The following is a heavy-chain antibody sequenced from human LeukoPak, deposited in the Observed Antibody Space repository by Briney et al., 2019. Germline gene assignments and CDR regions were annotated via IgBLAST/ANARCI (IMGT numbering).Heavy chain of an antibody. D-gene: IGHD7-27*01. V-gene: IGHV3-74*01. CDR3: ARDLNWGQVDY. CDR1: GFTISGYW. J-gene: IGHJ4*02. Sequence: GGSLRLSCAASGFTISGYWMYWIRQSPGKGLEWVARVNADGSVTNYAGSMRGRFTISRDTATNIVYLQMNSLRDDDTAVYYCARDLNWGQVDYWGQGTLVTVSS. CDR2: VNADGSVT.